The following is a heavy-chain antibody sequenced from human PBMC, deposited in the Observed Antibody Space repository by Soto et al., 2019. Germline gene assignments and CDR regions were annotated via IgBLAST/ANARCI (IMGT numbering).Heavy chain of an antibody. V-gene: IGHV3-23*01. CDR2: ISGSGGST. Sequence: GGSLRLSCAASGFTFSSYAMSWVRQAPGKGLEWVSAISGSGGSTYYADSVKGRFTISRDNSKNTLYLQMNSLRAEDTAVYYCAKDLSRYYDSSAEYFQHWGQGTLVTVSS. CDR3: AKDLSRYYDSSAEYFQH. D-gene: IGHD3-22*01. J-gene: IGHJ1*01. CDR1: GFTFSSYA.